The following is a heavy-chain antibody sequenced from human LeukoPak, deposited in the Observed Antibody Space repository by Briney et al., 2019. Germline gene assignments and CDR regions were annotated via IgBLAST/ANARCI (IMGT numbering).Heavy chain of an antibody. CDR2: ISYDGSNK. CDR1: GFTFSSYA. D-gene: IGHD3-9*01. Sequence: GRSLRLSCAASGFTFSSYAMHWVRQAPGKGLEGVAVISYDGSNKYYADSVKGRFTISRDNSKNTLYLQMNSLRAEDTAVYYCARDRDDILTGSLDYYYGMDVWGKGTTVTVSS. CDR3: ARDRDDILTGSLDYYYGMDV. V-gene: IGHV3-30*04. J-gene: IGHJ6*04.